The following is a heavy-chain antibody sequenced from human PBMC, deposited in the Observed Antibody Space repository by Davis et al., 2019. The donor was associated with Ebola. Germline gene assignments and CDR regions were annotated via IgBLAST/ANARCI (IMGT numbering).Heavy chain of an antibody. CDR2: INHSGST. Sequence: SETLSLTCAVYGGSFSGYYWSWIRQPPGKGLEWIGEINHSGSTNYNPSLKSRLTISVDTSKNQFSLKLSSVTAADTAVYYCARETTVTLIDYWGQGTLVTVSS. CDR1: GGSFSGYY. D-gene: IGHD4-17*01. V-gene: IGHV4-34*01. CDR3: ARETTVTLIDY. J-gene: IGHJ4*02.